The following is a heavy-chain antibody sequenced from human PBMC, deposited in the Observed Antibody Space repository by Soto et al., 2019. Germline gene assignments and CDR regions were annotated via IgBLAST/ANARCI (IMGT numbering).Heavy chain of an antibody. Sequence: EVQLVESGGGLVQPGGSLKLSCAASGFTFSGSSMHWVRLASGKGLEWVGRIRSKANSYATAYAASVTGRFTISRDDSQNMAFLQMNGLKTEDTAVYYGGSFYDSSGYGRVDYWGQGTLVTVSS. CDR3: GSFYDSSGYGRVDY. CDR1: GFTFSGSS. D-gene: IGHD3-22*01. J-gene: IGHJ4*02. V-gene: IGHV3-73*02. CDR2: IRSKANSYAT.